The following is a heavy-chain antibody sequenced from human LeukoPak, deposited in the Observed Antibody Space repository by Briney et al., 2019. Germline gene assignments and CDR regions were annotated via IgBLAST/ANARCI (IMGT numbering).Heavy chain of an antibody. CDR3: AREVVALDY. D-gene: IGHD2-15*01. CDR2: ISYDGSNK. V-gene: IGHV3-30-3*01. J-gene: IGHJ4*02. CDR1: GFTFSSYA. Sequence: GGTLRLSCAASGFTFSSYAMHWVRQAPGKGLEWVAVISYDGSNKYYADSVKGRFTISRDNSKNTLYLQMNSLRAEDTAVYYCAREVVALDYWGQGTLVTVSS.